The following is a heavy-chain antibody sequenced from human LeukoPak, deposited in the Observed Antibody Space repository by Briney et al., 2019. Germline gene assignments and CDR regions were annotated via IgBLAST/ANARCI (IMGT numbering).Heavy chain of an antibody. J-gene: IGHJ4*02. CDR2: INHSGST. CDR1: GGSFSGYY. D-gene: IGHD3-10*01. CDR3: ARDLGAYYYGSGSYFDY. V-gene: IGHV4-34*01. Sequence: SETLSLTCAVYGGSFSGYYWSWIRQPPGKGLEWIGEINHSGSTNYNPSLKSRVTISVGTSKNQFSLKLSSVTAADTAVYYCARDLGAYYYGSGSYFDYWGQGTLVTVSS.